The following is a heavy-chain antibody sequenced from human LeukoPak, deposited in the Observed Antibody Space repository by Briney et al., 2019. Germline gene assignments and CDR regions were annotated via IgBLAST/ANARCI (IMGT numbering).Heavy chain of an antibody. CDR2: MNPNSGNT. V-gene: IGHV1-8*01. J-gene: IGHJ4*02. D-gene: IGHD2-21*02. CDR3: AREGPTATSIDY. CDR1: GYTFTSYD. Sequence: GASVTVSCTASGYTFTSYDINWVRQATGQGLEWMGWMNPNSGNTGYAQKFQGRVTMTRNTSISTAYMELSSLRSEDTAVYYCAREGPTATSIDYWGQGTLVTVSS.